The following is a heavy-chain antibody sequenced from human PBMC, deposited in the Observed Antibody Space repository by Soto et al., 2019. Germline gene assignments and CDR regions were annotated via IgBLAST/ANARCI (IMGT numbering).Heavy chain of an antibody. V-gene: IGHV3-33*01. CDR1: GFTFSSYG. CDR2: IWYDGSNK. J-gene: IGHJ4*02. Sequence: GGSLRLSCAASGFTFSSYGMHWVRQAPGKGLEWVAVIWYDGSNKYYADSVKGRFTISRDNSKNTLYLQMNSLRAEDTAVYYCARDISSGWYGDYFDYWGQGTLVTVSS. CDR3: ARDISSGWYGDYFDY. D-gene: IGHD6-19*01.